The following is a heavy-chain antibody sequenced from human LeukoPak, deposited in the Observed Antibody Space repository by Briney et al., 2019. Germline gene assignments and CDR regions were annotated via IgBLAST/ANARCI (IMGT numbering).Heavy chain of an antibody. V-gene: IGHV3-23*01. J-gene: IGHJ4*02. CDR2: INGSGSFT. Sequence: HPGGSLRLSCAASGFTFSNYVMGWVRQDPGKGLQWVSIINGSGSFTSYADSVKGRLTISRDNSKNTLYLQMNSLRAEDTAVYYCAKEYSPGSRGYFDYWGQGTLVTVSS. D-gene: IGHD2-21*01. CDR1: GFTFSNYV. CDR3: AKEYSPGSRGYFDY.